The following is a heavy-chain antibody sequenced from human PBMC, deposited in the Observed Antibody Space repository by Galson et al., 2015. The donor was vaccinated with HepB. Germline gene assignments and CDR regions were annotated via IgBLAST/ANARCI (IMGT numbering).Heavy chain of an antibody. CDR2: IKSKTDGGTT. Sequence: SLRLSCAASGFTFSNAWMSWVRQAPGKGLEWVGRIKSKTDGGTTDYAAPVKGRFTISRDDSKNTLYLQVNSLKTEDTAVYYCTTISPSGWYIYYGMDVWGQGTTVTVSS. CDR1: GFTFSNAW. CDR3: TTISPSGWYIYYGMDV. V-gene: IGHV3-15*01. D-gene: IGHD6-19*01. J-gene: IGHJ6*02.